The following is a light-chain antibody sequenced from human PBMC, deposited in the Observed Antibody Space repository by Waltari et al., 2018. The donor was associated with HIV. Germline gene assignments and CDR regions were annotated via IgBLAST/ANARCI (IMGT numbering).Light chain of an antibody. CDR1: SSKIGSNT. J-gene: IGLJ3*02. CDR2: SNN. CDR3: AAWHDSLNGSWV. V-gene: IGLV1-44*01. Sequence: QSVLTQPPSASGTPGQRVTISCSGCSSKIGSNTVHCYQQLPGTAPKLLIYSNNQRPSGVPDRFSGSKSGTSASLAISGLQSEDEADYYCAAWHDSLNGSWVFGGGTKLTVL.